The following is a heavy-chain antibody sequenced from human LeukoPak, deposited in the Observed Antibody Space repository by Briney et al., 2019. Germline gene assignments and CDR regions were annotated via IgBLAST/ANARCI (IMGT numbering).Heavy chain of an antibody. J-gene: IGHJ3*02. CDR1: GFTFSSYA. V-gene: IGHV3-23*01. CDR3: AKDLHHYGSGPNLGGDDAFDI. Sequence: GGSLRLSCAASGFTFSSYAMSWVRQAPGKGLEWVSAISGSGGSTYYAASVKGRFTISRDNSKNTLYLQMNSLRAEDTAVYYCAKDLHHYGSGPNLGGDDAFDIWGQGTMVTVSS. D-gene: IGHD3-10*01. CDR2: ISGSGGST.